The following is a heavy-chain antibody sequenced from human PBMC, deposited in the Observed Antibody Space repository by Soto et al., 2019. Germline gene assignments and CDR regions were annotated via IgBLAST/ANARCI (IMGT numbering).Heavy chain of an antibody. Sequence: SVKVSCKASGGTFSSYAISWVRQARGQRLEWIGWIVVGSGNTNYAQKFQERVTITRDMSTSTAYMELSSLRSEDTAVYYCAARPSSSWQYYFDYWGQGTLVTVSS. CDR1: GGTFSSYA. V-gene: IGHV1-58*02. CDR2: IVVGSGNT. CDR3: AARPSSSWQYYFDY. J-gene: IGHJ4*02. D-gene: IGHD6-13*01.